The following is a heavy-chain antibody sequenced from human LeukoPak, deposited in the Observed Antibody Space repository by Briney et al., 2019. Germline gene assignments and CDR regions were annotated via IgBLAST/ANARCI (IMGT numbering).Heavy chain of an antibody. CDR3: ARASTTVPNLLDH. CDR1: GFTFSTYW. Sequence: GGSLRLSCAASGFTFSTYWMHWVRQAPGKGLEWVARIKGDGSSTIYADSVKGRFTISRDNSKNTLYLQTSSLRVEDTAVYYCARASTTVPNLLDHWGRGTLVTVSS. J-gene: IGHJ4*02. V-gene: IGHV3-74*01. CDR2: IKGDGSST. D-gene: IGHD4-17*01.